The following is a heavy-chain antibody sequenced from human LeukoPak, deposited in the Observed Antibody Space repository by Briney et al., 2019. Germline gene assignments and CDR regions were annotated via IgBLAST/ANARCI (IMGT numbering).Heavy chain of an antibody. J-gene: IGHJ4*02. D-gene: IGHD6-6*01. CDR3: ARVSSSSSGPFDY. Sequence: PGGSLRLSCAASGFTFGSYAMHWVRQAPGKGLEYVSAISSNGGSTYYANSVKGRFTISRDNSKNTLYHQMGSLRAEDMAVYYCARVSSSSSGPFDYWGQGTLVTVSS. CDR1: GFTFGSYA. CDR2: ISSNGGST. V-gene: IGHV3-64*01.